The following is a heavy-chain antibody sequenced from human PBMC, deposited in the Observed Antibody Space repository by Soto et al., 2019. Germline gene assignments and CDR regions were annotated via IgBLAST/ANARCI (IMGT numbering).Heavy chain of an antibody. J-gene: IGHJ4*02. D-gene: IGHD3-22*01. CDR2: ISYNGNKK. V-gene: IGHV3-30*03. CDR1: GFAFSTSV. Sequence: QVQLVESGGGVVQPGGSLRLSCAASGFAFSTSVIHWVRQAPGKELEWMAHISYNGNKKHYADSVKGRFTVSRDISESTLYLQTNSLRAEDTAVYYCAREQFEDGRGHYDHWGQGTLVSVSS. CDR3: AREQFEDGRGHYDH.